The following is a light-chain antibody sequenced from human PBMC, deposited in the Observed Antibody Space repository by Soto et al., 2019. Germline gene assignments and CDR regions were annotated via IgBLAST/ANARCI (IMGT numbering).Light chain of an antibody. CDR2: GAS. J-gene: IGKJ4*01. Sequence: IVLPQSPPTLSLYPAERATLTCSAFQTVTSNFLAWYQEKPGQAPRLLIYGASSRATCIPDRFSGSGSGTDFTLTISRLEPEDFAVYYCRQYGRSLGFAFGGGTKVDIK. V-gene: IGKV3-20*01. CDR3: RQYGRSLGFA. CDR1: QTVTSNF.